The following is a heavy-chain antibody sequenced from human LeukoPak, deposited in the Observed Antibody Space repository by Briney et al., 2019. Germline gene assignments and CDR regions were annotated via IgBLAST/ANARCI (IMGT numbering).Heavy chain of an antibody. CDR1: GGSISSSSYY. Sequence: SETLSLTCTVSGGSISSSSYYWGWIRQPPGKGLEWIGSIYYSGSTYHNPSLKSRVTISVDRSKNQFSLKLSSVTAADTAVYYCASPFPVYYGSGSYYNTPFDYWGQGTLVTVSS. CDR2: IYYSGST. V-gene: IGHV4-39*01. J-gene: IGHJ4*02. D-gene: IGHD3-10*01. CDR3: ASPFPVYYGSGSYYNTPFDY.